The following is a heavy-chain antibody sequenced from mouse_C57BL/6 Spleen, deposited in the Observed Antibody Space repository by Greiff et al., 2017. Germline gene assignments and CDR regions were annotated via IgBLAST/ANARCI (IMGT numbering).Heavy chain of an antibody. V-gene: IGHV1-55*01. CDR1: GYTFTSYW. Sequence: VQFQESGAELVKPGASVKMSCKASGYTFTSYWITWVKQRPGQGLEWIGDIYPGSGSTNYNEKFKSKATLTVDTSYSTAYMQLSSLTSEDSAVYYCARRGTAQATAWFAYWGQGTLVTVSA. D-gene: IGHD3-2*02. CDR3: ARRGTAQATAWFAY. CDR2: IYPGSGST. J-gene: IGHJ3*01.